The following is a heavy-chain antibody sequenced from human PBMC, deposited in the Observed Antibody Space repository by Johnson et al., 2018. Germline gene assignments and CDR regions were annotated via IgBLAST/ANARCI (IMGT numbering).Heavy chain of an antibody. Sequence: VQLVESGGGLVQQGGSLRLSCTGSGFLFSSYAMSWVRQIPGKGLEWVAGITGSGVTTNYAASVKGRFTISRDNSQNTLYLQMNSLRTEETAVVYCAREGAYKWKYDDYYYYMDVWGKGTTGTVSS. V-gene: IGHV3-23*04. D-gene: IGHD1-7*01. CDR1: GFLFSSYA. J-gene: IGHJ6*03. CDR2: ITGSGVTT. CDR3: AREGAYKWKYDDYYYYMDV.